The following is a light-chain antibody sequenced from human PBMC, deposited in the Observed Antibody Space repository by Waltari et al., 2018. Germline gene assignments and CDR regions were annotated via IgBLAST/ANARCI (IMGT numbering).Light chain of an antibody. CDR1: RPNIGSNF. V-gene: IGLV1-47*01. Sequence: QSVLTQSPSASGTPGQRITISCSGSRPNIGSNFLSWSTQLPGTAPKLLIYRNSERPSGVPDRFSGSKSGTSASLAISGLRSEDEADYYCATWHDSRSGMVFGGGTKLTVL. J-gene: IGLJ2*01. CDR2: RNS. CDR3: ATWHDSRSGMV.